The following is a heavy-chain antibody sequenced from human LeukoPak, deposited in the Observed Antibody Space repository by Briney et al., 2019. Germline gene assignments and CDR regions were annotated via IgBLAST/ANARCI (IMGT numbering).Heavy chain of an antibody. V-gene: IGHV3-30*18. CDR2: ISYDGSNK. CDR1: GFTFSSYG. Sequence: PGGSLRLSCAASGFTFSSYGMHWVRQAPGKGLEWVAVISYDGSNKYYADSVKGRFTISRDNSKNTLYLQMNSLRAEDTAVYYCAKDHRLFEYWGQGTLVTVSS. J-gene: IGHJ4*02. CDR3: AKDHRLFEY.